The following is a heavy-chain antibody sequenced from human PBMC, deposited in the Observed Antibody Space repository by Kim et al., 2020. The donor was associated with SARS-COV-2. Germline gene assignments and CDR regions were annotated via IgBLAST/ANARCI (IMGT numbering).Heavy chain of an antibody. Sequence: ASVKVSCKASGYTFTSYACIGCARPPAKGLSGWDGSTLAMVTQNIHRSSRAESPLPGTHPRAAYMELSSLRSEDTAVYYCARRQTAFDYWGQGTLVTVSS. D-gene: IGHD2-21*02. V-gene: IGHV1-3*01. CDR3: ARRQTAFDY. CDR1: GYTFTSYA. CDR2: STLAMVT. J-gene: IGHJ4*02.